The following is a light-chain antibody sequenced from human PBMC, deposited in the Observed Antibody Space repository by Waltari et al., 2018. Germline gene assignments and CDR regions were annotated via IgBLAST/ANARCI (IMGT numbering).Light chain of an antibody. Sequence: SSELTQDPAVSVALGQTVSITCQGDSHRRNYASWYQQRPGQAPILILYGQDNRPSGIPDRFSGSTSGNTASLTITGAQAEDEADYYCLSRDTTSTRVFGGGTRLTV. CDR2: GQD. CDR3: LSRDTTSTRV. J-gene: IGLJ3*02. CDR1: SHRRNY. V-gene: IGLV3-19*01.